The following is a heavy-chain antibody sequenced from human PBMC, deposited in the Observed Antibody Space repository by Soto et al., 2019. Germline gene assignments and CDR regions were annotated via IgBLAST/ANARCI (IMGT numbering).Heavy chain of an antibody. CDR3: AKSIAARGFDY. V-gene: IGHV3-30-3*01. CDR2: ISYDGSNK. Sequence: PGGSLRLSCAASGFTFSSYAMHWVRQAPGKGLEWVAVISYDGSNKYYADSVKGRFTISRDNSKNTLYLQMNSLRAEDTAVYYCAKSIAARGFDYWGQGTLVTVSS. D-gene: IGHD6-6*01. J-gene: IGHJ4*02. CDR1: GFTFSSYA.